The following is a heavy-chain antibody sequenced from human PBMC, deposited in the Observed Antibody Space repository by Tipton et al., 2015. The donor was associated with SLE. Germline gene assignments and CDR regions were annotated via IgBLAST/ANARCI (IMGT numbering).Heavy chain of an antibody. Sequence: TLSLTCTVSGGSISSHYWSWIRQPPGKGLEWIGYIYYSGSTNYNPSLKSRVTISVDTSKNQFSLKLSSVTAADTAVYYCARDRGSLGAFDIWGQGTMVTVSS. V-gene: IGHV4-59*11. D-gene: IGHD2-15*01. CDR2: IYYSGST. J-gene: IGHJ3*02. CDR3: ARDRGSLGAFDI. CDR1: GGSISSHY.